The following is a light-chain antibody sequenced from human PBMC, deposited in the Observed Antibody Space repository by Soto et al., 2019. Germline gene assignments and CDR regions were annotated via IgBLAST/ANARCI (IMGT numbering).Light chain of an antibody. J-gene: IGKJ2*01. Sequence: IVLTQSPGTLSLSPGERATLSCRASQSVTSDYLAWYQRKPGQPARLLIYGASNRATAIADRFSGSGSATDFTLTISRVDPEDFAVYYCQQYGSSPYTFGQGTRLDI. CDR1: QSVTSDY. CDR2: GAS. V-gene: IGKV3-20*01. CDR3: QQYGSSPYT.